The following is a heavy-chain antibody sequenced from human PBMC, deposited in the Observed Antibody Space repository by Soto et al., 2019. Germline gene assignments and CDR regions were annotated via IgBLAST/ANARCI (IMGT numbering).Heavy chain of an antibody. CDR2: IYYSGST. CDR1: CRSISSYY. J-gene: IGHJ4*02. D-gene: IGHD3-9*01. CDR3: ARATRGYDILTGYYPFDY. V-gene: IGHV4-59*01. Sequence: SETLSLTCTVSCRSISSYYWSWIRYPPGKVLEWIGYIYYSGSTNYNPSLKSRVTISVDTSKYQFSLKLSSVTAADTAVYYCARATRGYDILTGYYPFDYWGQGTLVTVS.